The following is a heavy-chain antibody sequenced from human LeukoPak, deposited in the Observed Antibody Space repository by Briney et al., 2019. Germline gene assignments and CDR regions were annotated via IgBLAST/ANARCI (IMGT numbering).Heavy chain of an antibody. V-gene: IGHV3-49*04. Sequence: GRSLRLSCSTSGFTFGDYATSWVRQAPGKGLEWVGFILAKAYGGATKYAASVNGRFSTSRDDSQSIANLQMNDLKTEDTAVYYCTRAPHPRCSSSGCYLDYWGQGTLVTVSS. CDR3: TRAPHPRCSSSGCYLDY. CDR2: ILAKAYGGAT. CDR1: GFTFGDYA. D-gene: IGHD2-2*01. J-gene: IGHJ4*02.